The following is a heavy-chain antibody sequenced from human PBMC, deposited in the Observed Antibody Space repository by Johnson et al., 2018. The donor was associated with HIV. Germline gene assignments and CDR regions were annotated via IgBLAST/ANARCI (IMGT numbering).Heavy chain of an antibody. Sequence: QVQLVESGGGLVKPGGSLRLSCTASGFTFSDYYMSWIRQAPGKGLEWVSYISSSGSTTYYADSVKGRFTISRDNSKNTLYLQMNSLRAEDTAVYYCAKDQGKAVAAPDAFDIWGQGTMVTVSS. CDR3: AKDQGKAVAAPDAFDI. J-gene: IGHJ3*02. CDR1: GFTFSDYY. CDR2: ISSSGSTT. D-gene: IGHD6-19*01. V-gene: IGHV3-11*01.